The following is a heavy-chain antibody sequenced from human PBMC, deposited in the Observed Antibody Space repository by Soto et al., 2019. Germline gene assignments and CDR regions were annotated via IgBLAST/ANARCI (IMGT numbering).Heavy chain of an antibody. V-gene: IGHV4-34*01. D-gene: IGHD3-22*01. Sequence: SETLSLTCAVYGGSFSGYYWSWIRQPPGKGLEWIGEINHSGSTNYNPSLKSRVTISVDTSKNQFSLKLSSVTAADTAVYYCGRRSMIVVVTDFDYWGQGPLVTVSS. CDR3: GRRSMIVVVTDFDY. CDR2: INHSGST. J-gene: IGHJ4*02. CDR1: GGSFSGYY.